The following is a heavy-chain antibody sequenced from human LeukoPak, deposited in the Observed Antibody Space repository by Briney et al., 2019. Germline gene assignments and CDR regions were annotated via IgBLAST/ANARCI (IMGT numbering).Heavy chain of an antibody. CDR1: GFTFSSYS. CDR3: ARVREHQDNAFDI. Sequence: GGSLRLSCAASGFTFSSYSMNWVRQAPGKGLEWVSVLYSAGNTYYADSVKGRFTISRDNSKNTLYLQMNSLRAEDTAMYYCARVREHQDNAFDIWGQGTMVTVSS. V-gene: IGHV3-53*01. CDR2: LYSAGNT. D-gene: IGHD1/OR15-1a*01. J-gene: IGHJ3*02.